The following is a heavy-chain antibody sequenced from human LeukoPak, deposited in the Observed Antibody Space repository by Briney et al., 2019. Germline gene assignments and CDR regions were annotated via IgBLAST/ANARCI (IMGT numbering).Heavy chain of an antibody. CDR2: ISYDGSNK. CDR3: AREYLTGYFDY. V-gene: IGHV3-30-3*01. D-gene: IGHD1-20*01. Sequence: GGSLRLSCAASGFTFSSYAMSWVRQAPGKGLEWMAVISYDGSNKYYADSVKGRFTISRDNSKNTLYLQMNSLRAEDTAVYYCAREYLTGYFDYWGQGTLVTVSS. J-gene: IGHJ4*02. CDR1: GFTFSSYA.